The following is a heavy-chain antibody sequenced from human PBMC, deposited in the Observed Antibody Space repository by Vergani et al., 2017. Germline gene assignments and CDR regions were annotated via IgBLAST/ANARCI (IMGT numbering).Heavy chain of an antibody. CDR1: GGTFSSYA. V-gene: IGHV1-69*12. Sequence: QVQLVQSGAEVKKPGSPVKVSCKASGGTFSSYAISWVRQAPGQGREWLGGIIPIFGTANYAQKFQGRVTITADESTSTAYMELSSLRSEDTAVYYCARDPTSDSSGWNDYWGQGTLVTVSS. J-gene: IGHJ4*02. CDR3: ARDPTSDSSGWNDY. CDR2: IIPIFGTA. D-gene: IGHD6-19*01.